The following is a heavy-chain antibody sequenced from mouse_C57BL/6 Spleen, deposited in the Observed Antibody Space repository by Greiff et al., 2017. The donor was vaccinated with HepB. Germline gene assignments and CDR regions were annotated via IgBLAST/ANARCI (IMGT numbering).Heavy chain of an antibody. J-gene: IGHJ1*03. CDR1: GYTFTSYW. Sequence: QVQLQQPGAELVKPGASVKMSCKASGYTFTSYWITWVKQRPGQGLEWIGDIYPGSGSTNYNEKFKSKATLTVDTSSSTAYMQLSSLTSEDSAVYYCARLGYGSSSYWYFDVWGTGTTVTVSS. D-gene: IGHD1-1*01. CDR3: ARLGYGSSSYWYFDV. CDR2: IYPGSGST. V-gene: IGHV1-55*01.